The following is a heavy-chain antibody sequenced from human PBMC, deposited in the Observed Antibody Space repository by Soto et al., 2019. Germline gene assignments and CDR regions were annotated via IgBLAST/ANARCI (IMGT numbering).Heavy chain of an antibody. Sequence: QVQLVESGGGVVQPGRSLRLSCAASGFTFSSYGMHWVRQAPGKGLEWVAVISYDGSNEYYADSVKGRFTISRDNSKNTLYLQMNSLRAEDTAVYNCAKGSSGWYHPPFDYWGQGSLVTVSS. V-gene: IGHV3-30*18. J-gene: IGHJ4*02. D-gene: IGHD6-13*01. CDR2: ISYDGSNE. CDR1: GFTFSSYG. CDR3: AKGSSGWYHPPFDY.